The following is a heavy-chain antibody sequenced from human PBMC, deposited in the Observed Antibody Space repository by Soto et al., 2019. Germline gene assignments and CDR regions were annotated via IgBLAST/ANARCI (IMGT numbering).Heavy chain of an antibody. CDR2: IYHSGST. CDR1: GGSISSCGYS. V-gene: IGHV4-30-2*01. J-gene: IGHJ4*02. D-gene: IGHD1-1*01. Sequence: SETLSLTCAVSGGSISSCGYSWSWIRQPPGKGLEWIGYIYHSGSTYYNPSLKSRVTISVDRSKNQFSLKLSSVTAADTAVYYCARNHLLCFDYWGQGNRVTVFS. CDR3: ARNHLLCFDY.